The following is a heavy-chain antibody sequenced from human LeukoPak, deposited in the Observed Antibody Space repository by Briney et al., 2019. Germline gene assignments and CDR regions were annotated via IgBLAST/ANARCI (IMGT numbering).Heavy chain of an antibody. CDR2: VGTGGDT. CDR1: GFTFSSYD. V-gene: IGHV3-13*01. Sequence: PGGSLRLSCAASGFTFSSYDMHWVRQPTGGGLEWVSGVGTGGDTYYLGTVKGRFTISRENAQNSLYLQMNSLRAGDTAVYYCAKGGRRRANYDFWSGLGPFDYWGQGTLVTVSS. D-gene: IGHD3-3*01. J-gene: IGHJ4*02. CDR3: AKGGRRRANYDFWSGLGPFDY.